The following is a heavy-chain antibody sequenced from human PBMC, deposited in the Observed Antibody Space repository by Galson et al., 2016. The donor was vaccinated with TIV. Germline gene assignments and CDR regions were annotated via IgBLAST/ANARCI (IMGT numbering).Heavy chain of an antibody. J-gene: IGHJ4*02. D-gene: IGHD2-2*01. CDR3: ARVRFCSSTNCLGYLDY. CDR2: FDPAEGET. V-gene: IGHV1-24*01. Sequence: SVKVSCKVSGYFLSKISMHWVRQVPGKGLEWMGGFDPAEGETIYAQRFRGRVSMTEDISTDTAHMDRLGVEDTAVYYCARVRFCSSTNCLGYLDYWGQGVLVTVSS. CDR1: GYFLSKIS.